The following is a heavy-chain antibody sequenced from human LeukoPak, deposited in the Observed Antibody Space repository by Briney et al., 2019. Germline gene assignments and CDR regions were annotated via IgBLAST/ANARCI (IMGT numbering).Heavy chain of an antibody. V-gene: IGHV1-46*01. Sequence: ASVKVSCKASGYTFTSYYMHWVRQAPGQGLEWMGIINPSGGSTSYTQKFQGRVTMTRDTSTSTVYMKLSSLRSEDTAVYYCARRFAVTTNYYYYGMDVWGQGTTVTVSS. D-gene: IGHD4-17*01. CDR2: INPSGGST. CDR1: GYTFTSYY. CDR3: ARRFAVTTNYYYYGMDV. J-gene: IGHJ6*02.